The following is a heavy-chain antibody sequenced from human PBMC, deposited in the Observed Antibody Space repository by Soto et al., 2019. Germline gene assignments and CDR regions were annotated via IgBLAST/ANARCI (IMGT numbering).Heavy chain of an antibody. CDR3: ARGEDAFFYDGLDV. CDR2: IYDTGISGYTPST. V-gene: IGHV4-59*01. Sequence: SETLSLTCTVSGGSITSSYWSWIRRPPGKGLEWIAYIYDTGISGYTPSTSYNPSLKSRVTMSVDTSKSQFSLKLTSVTAADTAVYYCARGEDAFFYDGLDVWGQGITVTVSS. J-gene: IGHJ6*02. CDR1: GGSITSSY.